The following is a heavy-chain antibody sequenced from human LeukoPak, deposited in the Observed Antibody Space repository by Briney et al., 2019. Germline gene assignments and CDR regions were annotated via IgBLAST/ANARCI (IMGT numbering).Heavy chain of an antibody. J-gene: IGHJ6*02. D-gene: IGHD5-18*01. CDR2: IYYSGST. Sequence: PSETLSLTCTVSGGSVSSADYYWSWIRQPPGKGLEWIGYIYYSGSTNYNPSLKSRVTISVDTSKNQFSLKLSSVTAADTAVYYCARHSGYGYGYYYYGMDVWGQGTTVTVSS. CDR3: ARHSGYGYGYYYYGMDV. CDR1: GGSVSSADYY. V-gene: IGHV4-61*08.